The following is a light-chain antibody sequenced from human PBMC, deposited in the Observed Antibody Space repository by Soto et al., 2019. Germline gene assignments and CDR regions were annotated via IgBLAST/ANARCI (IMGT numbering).Light chain of an antibody. CDR1: QSVSSSY. J-gene: IGKJ1*01. Sequence: EIVLTQSPGTLSLSPGERATLSCRASQSVSSSYLAWYQQKPGQAPRLLIYGASSRATGIPERFSGSGSETDFTLTISRLEPEDFAVYYCQQYGSSPKTFGQGTKVDIK. V-gene: IGKV3-20*01. CDR2: GAS. CDR3: QQYGSSPKT.